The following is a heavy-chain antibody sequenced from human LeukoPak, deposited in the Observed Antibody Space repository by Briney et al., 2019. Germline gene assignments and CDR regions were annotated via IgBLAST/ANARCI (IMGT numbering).Heavy chain of an antibody. V-gene: IGHV3-30*02. CDR2: IRYDGSNK. CDR3: AKAEYSSSKKSYYYYMDV. D-gene: IGHD6-6*01. Sequence: GGSLRLSCAASGFTFSSYDMHWVRQAPGKGLEWVTFIRYDGSNKYYADSVKGRFTISRDNSKNTLYLQMNSLRAEDTAVYYCAKAEYSSSKKSYYYYMDVWGKGTTVTVSS. CDR1: GFTFSSYD. J-gene: IGHJ6*03.